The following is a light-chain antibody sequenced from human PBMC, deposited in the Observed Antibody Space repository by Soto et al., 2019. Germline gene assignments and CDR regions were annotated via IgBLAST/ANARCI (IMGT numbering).Light chain of an antibody. Sequence: DIHMTQSPSTLSASVGDTFTITCRASQTISRWLAWYKQKPGKAPRLLIYTASTLESGVPSRLSASGSGTEFTLTISSMNPDDFATYYCQEYNNYWTFGHGTKVDIK. J-gene: IGKJ1*01. V-gene: IGKV1-5*01. CDR2: TAS. CDR1: QTISRW. CDR3: QEYNNYWT.